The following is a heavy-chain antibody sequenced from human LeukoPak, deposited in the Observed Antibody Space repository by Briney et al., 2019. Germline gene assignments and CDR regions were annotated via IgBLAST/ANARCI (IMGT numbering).Heavy chain of an antibody. V-gene: IGHV4-31*03. J-gene: IGHJ3*02. D-gene: IGHD3-10*01. CDR1: GGSLSSGGYY. CDR2: IYYSGST. CDR3: ATSSNRVGEFNDGFYI. Sequence: SQTLSLTCTVSGGSLSSGGYYWSWIRQHPGKGLEWIGYIYYSGSTYYKPSLRSRVTISLDTSKNQFSLKWNSVTAAATAGYYCATSSNRVGEFNDGFYIWGQGTMVTVSS.